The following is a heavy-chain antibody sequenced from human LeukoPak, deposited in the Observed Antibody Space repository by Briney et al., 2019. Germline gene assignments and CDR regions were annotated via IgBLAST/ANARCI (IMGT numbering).Heavy chain of an antibody. CDR2: IYYSGST. D-gene: IGHD3-22*01. V-gene: IGHV4-59*01. CDR1: GGSISSYY. CDR3: ARSGYYNYYYYYMDV. Sequence: SETLSLTCTVSGGSISSYYWSWIRQPPGKGLEWIGYIYYSGSTNYNPSLKSRVTISVDTSKNQFSLKLSSVTAADTAVYYCARSGYYNYYYYYMDVWGKGTTVTVSS. J-gene: IGHJ6*03.